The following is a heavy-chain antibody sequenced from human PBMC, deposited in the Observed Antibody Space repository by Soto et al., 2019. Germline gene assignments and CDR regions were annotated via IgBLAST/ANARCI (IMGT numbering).Heavy chain of an antibody. J-gene: IGHJ4*02. Sequence: SVKVSCKASGFTFTSSAVQWVRQARGQRLEWIGWIVVGSGNTNYAQKFQERVTITRDMSTSTAYMELSSLRSEDTAVYYCAAVDFWSGYPTMQYDYWSQGTLVTVSS. CDR2: IVVGSGNT. CDR3: AAVDFWSGYPTMQYDY. V-gene: IGHV1-58*01. CDR1: GFTFTSSA. D-gene: IGHD3-3*01.